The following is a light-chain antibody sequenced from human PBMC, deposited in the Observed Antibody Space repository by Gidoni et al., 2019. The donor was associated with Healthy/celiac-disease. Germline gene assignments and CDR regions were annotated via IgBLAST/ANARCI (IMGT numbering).Light chain of an antibody. J-gene: IGKJ2*01. CDR1: QSVSSSY. Sequence: EIVLTQSPGTLSLSPGERATLSCRGSQSVSSSYLAWYQQKPGQAPRLLIYGASSRATGIPARFSGSGSGTDFTLTISRLEPEDFAVYYCQQYGSSPYTFGQGTKLEIK. CDR2: GAS. CDR3: QQYGSSPYT. V-gene: IGKV3-20*01.